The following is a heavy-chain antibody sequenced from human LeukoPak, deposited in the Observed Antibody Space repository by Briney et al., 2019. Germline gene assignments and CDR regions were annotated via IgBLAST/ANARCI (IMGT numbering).Heavy chain of an antibody. Sequence: GGSLRLSCAASGFTFSSYGMHWVRQAPGKGLEWVAVIWYDGSNKYYADSVKGRFTISTDNSKNTLYLQMDSLRAEDTAVYYCARGYYDSSGYNWFDPRGQGTLVTVSS. V-gene: IGHV3-33*01. CDR2: IWYDGSNK. D-gene: IGHD3-22*01. CDR1: GFTFSSYG. CDR3: ARGYYDSSGYNWFDP. J-gene: IGHJ5*02.